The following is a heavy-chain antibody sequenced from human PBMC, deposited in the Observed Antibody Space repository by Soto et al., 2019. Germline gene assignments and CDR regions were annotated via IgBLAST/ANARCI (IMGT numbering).Heavy chain of an antibody. Sequence: SEALSLTCTVSAGSISSGGYYCSWIRQHPGKGLEWIGYIYYIGSTNYNPSLKIRVAISIDPQKNQFSLQLRSVTVADTAFYYSAGGGSLVVATRPLMDVWRKGTPVTVSS. CDR2: IYYIGST. CDR3: AGGGSLVVATRPLMDV. V-gene: IGHV4-31*03. D-gene: IGHD2-2*01. CDR1: AGSISSGGYY. J-gene: IGHJ6*03.